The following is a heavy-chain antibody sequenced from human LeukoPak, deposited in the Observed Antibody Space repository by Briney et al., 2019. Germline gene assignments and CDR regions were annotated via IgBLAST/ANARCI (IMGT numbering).Heavy chain of an antibody. Sequence: PGGSLRLSCAASGFTFRDYFMTWIRQAPGKGLEWVSYISSSGNAVYHADSVKGRFTISRDNAKNSLYLQLNSLRAEDTAVYYCARGTIAARHGELDYWGQGTLVTVSS. CDR3: ARGTIAARHGELDY. CDR1: GFTFRDYF. J-gene: IGHJ4*02. V-gene: IGHV3-11*04. D-gene: IGHD6-6*01. CDR2: ISSSGNAV.